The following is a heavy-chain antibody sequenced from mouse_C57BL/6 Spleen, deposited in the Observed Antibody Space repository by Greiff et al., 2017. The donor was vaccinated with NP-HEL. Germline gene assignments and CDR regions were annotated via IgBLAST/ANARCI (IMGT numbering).Heavy chain of an antibody. CDR3: ARERASTAVGYYFDY. D-gene: IGHD1-1*01. CDR2: INYDGSST. Sequence: EVQLVESEGGLVQPGSSMKLSCTASGFTFSDYYMAWVRQVPEKGLEWVANINYDGSSTYYLDSLKSRFIISRDNAKNILYLQMSSLKSEDTATYYCARERASTAVGYYFDYWGQGTTLTVSS. J-gene: IGHJ2*01. CDR1: GFTFSDYY. V-gene: IGHV5-16*01.